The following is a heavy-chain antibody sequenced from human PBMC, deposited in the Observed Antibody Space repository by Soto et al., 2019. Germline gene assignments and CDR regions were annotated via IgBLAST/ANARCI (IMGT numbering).Heavy chain of an antibody. CDR3: AREWRGGCVDY. CDR2: ISYTERII. D-gene: IGHD2-15*01. Sequence: PGGSLRLSCEASGFSLSDFEISWVRQAPGKGLEWVSHISYTERIIHYADSVKGRFTISRDFAKNSLFLQMNSLRAEDTALYYCAREWRGGCVDYWGQGTLVTVSS. J-gene: IGHJ4*02. V-gene: IGHV3-48*03. CDR1: GFSLSDFE.